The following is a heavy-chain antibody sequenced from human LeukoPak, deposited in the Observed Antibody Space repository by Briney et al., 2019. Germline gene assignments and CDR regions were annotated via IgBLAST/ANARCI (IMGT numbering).Heavy chain of an antibody. Sequence: PGGSLRLSCAASGFTFSSNYMSWVRQAPGKGLEGVSVIYSGGSTYYSDSVKGRFTISRDNSKNTLYLQMNSLRAEDTAVYYCARDYYDSSGYYWGAFDIWGQGTMVTVSS. CDR1: GFTFSSNY. V-gene: IGHV3-53*01. CDR3: ARDYYDSSGYYWGAFDI. J-gene: IGHJ3*02. D-gene: IGHD3-22*01. CDR2: IYSGGST.